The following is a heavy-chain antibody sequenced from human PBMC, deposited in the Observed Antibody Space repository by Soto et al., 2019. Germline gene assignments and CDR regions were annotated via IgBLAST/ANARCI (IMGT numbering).Heavy chain of an antibody. V-gene: IGHV3-23*01. J-gene: IGHJ4*02. Sequence: GGSLRLSCAVSGRTFRSYAMSWVRQAPGKGLEWVSGISGGGDGTYYADPVKGRFTISREPSTTTLFLDMYSLGAEDTAIYYCAKGRKPDHEDGLCAFDSWGQGVLVTVSS. CDR2: ISGGGDGT. D-gene: IGHD2-2*01. CDR1: GRTFRSYA. CDR3: AKGRKPDHEDGLCAFDS.